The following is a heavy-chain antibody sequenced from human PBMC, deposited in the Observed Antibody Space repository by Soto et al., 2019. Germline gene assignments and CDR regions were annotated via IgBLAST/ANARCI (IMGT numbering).Heavy chain of an antibody. Sequence: ASVKVSCKASGYTFTNYGITWVRQAPGQGLEWMGWITASNGNANYAREIQGRLTLTRDTSTNTASMELRSLRSDDTAEYYCARGASCSSTSCYDNFHYGLAVWGQGTTVTVSS. CDR3: ARGASCSSTSCYDNFHYGLAV. V-gene: IGHV1-18*01. D-gene: IGHD2-2*01. CDR2: ITASNGNA. J-gene: IGHJ6*02. CDR1: GYTFTNYG.